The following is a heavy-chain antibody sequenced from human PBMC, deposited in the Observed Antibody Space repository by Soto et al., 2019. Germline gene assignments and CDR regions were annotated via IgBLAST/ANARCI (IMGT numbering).Heavy chain of an antibody. J-gene: IGHJ3*02. CDR3: ARRLAYCGGDCAFDI. CDR2: IIPIFGTA. V-gene: IGHV1-69*01. CDR1: GGTFSSYA. D-gene: IGHD2-21*02. Sequence: QVQLVQSGAEVKKPGSSVKVSCKASGGTFSSYAISRVRQAPGQGLAWMGGIIPIFGTANYAQKFQGRVTITADESTSTAYMELSSLRSEDTAVYYCARRLAYCGGDCAFDIWGQGTMVTVSS.